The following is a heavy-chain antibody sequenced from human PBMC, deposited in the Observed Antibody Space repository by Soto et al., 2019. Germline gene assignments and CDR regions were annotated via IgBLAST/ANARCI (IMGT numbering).Heavy chain of an antibody. CDR1: GGSISSYY. CDR2: IYTSGST. Sequence: QVQLQESGPGLVKPSETLSLTCTVSGGSISSYYWSWIRQPAGKGLEWIGRIYTSGSTNYNPSLKRRVNMSVDTSKNQFSLKLSSVTAADTAVYYCARDRYDFWTNDYYYYGMDVWGQGTTVTVSS. CDR3: ARDRYDFWTNDYYYYGMDV. J-gene: IGHJ6*02. D-gene: IGHD3-3*01. V-gene: IGHV4-4*07.